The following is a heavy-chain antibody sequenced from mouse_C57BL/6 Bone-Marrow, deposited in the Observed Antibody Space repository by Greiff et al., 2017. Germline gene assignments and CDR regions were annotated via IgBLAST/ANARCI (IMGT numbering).Heavy chain of an antibody. Sequence: EVKLVESGGDLVKPGGSLKLSCAASGFTFSSYGMSWVRQTPDKRLEWVATISSGGSYTYYPDSVKGRFTISRDNAKNTLYLQMSSLKSEDTAMYYSERGKPGGDYWGQGTTLTVSS. CDR2: ISSGGSYT. CDR3: ERGKPGGDY. V-gene: IGHV5-6*01. J-gene: IGHJ2*01. CDR1: GFTFSSYG.